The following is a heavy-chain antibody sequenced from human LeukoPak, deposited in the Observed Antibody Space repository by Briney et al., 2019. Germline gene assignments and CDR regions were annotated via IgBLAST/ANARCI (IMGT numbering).Heavy chain of an antibody. CDR1: GFTFSSYG. D-gene: IGHD3-10*01. J-gene: IGHJ6*04. CDR2: ISYDGSNK. Sequence: PGRSLRLSCAASGFTFSSYGMHWVRQAPGKGLEWVAVISYDGSNKYYADSVKGRFTISRDNSKNTLYLQMNSLRAEDTAVYYCAKEGKALWFGELFPGYYGMDVWGKGTTVTVSS. CDR3: AKEGKALWFGELFPGYYGMDV. V-gene: IGHV3-30*18.